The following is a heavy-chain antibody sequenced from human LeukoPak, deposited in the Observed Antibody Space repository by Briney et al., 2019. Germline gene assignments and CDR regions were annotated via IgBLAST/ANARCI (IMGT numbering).Heavy chain of an antibody. CDR1: GFTFSSYS. CDR2: ISSSSYI. V-gene: IGHV3-21*01. CDR3: ARDGIAAVRDAFDI. J-gene: IGHJ3*02. D-gene: IGHD6-25*01. Sequence: GGSLRLSCAASGFTFSSYSMNWVRQAPGKGLEWVSSISSSSYIYYADSVKGRFTISRDNAKNSLYLQMNSLRAEDTAVYYCARDGIAAVRDAFDIWGQGTMVTVSS.